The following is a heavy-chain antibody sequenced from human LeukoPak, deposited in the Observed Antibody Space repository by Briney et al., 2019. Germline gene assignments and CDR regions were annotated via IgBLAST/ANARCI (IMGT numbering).Heavy chain of an antibody. CDR2: IYYSGST. D-gene: IGHD6-19*01. V-gene: IGHV4-59*01. CDR1: GGSISSYY. J-gene: IGHJ4*02. CDR3: ARGNVGYSSGWYDY. Sequence: PSETLSLTCTVSGGSISSYYWSWIRQPPGKGLEWIGYIYYSGSTNSNPSLKSRVTISVDTSKNQFSLKLSSVTAADTAVYYCARGNVGYSSGWYDYWGQGTLVTVSS.